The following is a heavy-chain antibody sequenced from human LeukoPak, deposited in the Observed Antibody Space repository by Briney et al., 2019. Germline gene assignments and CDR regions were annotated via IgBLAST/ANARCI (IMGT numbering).Heavy chain of an antibody. D-gene: IGHD3-10*01. CDR1: VGSISSHY. Sequence: PSDTLSLPYTVCVGSISSHYWSWIRQPAGKALEGIGRIYTSGSTNYNPSLKSRVTMSVDTSKNQFSLKLSSVTAADTAVYYCARDGMVRGASYNWFDPWGQGTLVTVSS. V-gene: IGHV4-4*07. CDR3: ARDGMVRGASYNWFDP. J-gene: IGHJ5*02. CDR2: IYTSGST.